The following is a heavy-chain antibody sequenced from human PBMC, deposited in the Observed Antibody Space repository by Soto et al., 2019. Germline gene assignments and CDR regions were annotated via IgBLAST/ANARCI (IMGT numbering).Heavy chain of an antibody. CDR1: GGSISSSSYY. Sequence: SETLSLTCTVSGGSISSSSYYWGWIRQPPGKGLEWIGSIYYSGSTYYNPSLKSRVTISVDTSKNQFSLKLSSVTAADTAVYYCARHRRTTVEANNWSDPWGKGPPVTVSS. J-gene: IGHJ5*02. V-gene: IGHV4-39*01. CDR2: IYYSGST. D-gene: IGHD4-17*01. CDR3: ARHRRTTVEANNWSDP.